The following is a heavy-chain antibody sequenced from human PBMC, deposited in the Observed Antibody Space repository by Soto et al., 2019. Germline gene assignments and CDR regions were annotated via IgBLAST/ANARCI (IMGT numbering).Heavy chain of an antibody. J-gene: IGHJ4*02. CDR2: ISGSGGTT. V-gene: IGHV3-23*01. CDR3: AKDYTSSWRGPTDY. Sequence: EVQLLESGGGLLQPGGSLRLSCAASGFTFSSYARSWVRQAPGKGLEWVSLISGSGGTTYYADSVKGRFTISRDNSKNTLYLQMNSLRAEDTAVYYCAKDYTSSWRGPTDYWGQGTLVTVSS. D-gene: IGHD6-13*01. CDR1: GFTFSSYA.